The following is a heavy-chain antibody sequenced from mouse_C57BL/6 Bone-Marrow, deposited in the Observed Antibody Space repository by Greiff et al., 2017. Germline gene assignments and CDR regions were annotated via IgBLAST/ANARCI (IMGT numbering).Heavy chain of an antibody. CDR2: IYPGDGDT. CDR3: ARGPYGSSIHWYFDV. D-gene: IGHD1-1*01. V-gene: IGHV1-80*01. J-gene: IGHJ1*03. CDR1: GYAFSSYW. Sequence: VQLQQSGAELVKPGASETISCKASGYAFSSYWMNWVKQRPGKGLEWIGQIYPGDGDTNYNGKVKGKATLTADKSSSTASMQLSSLTSEDSAVYFCARGPYGSSIHWYFDVWGTGTTGTVSS.